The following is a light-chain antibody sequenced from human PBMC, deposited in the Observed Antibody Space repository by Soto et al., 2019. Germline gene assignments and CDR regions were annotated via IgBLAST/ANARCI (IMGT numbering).Light chain of an antibody. V-gene: IGKV3-11*01. CDR3: QLRSNWPPTWT. CDR2: DAS. Sequence: EIVLTQSPATLSLSPGERATLSCRASQSVSSYLAWYQHKPGQAPRLLIYDASKRATGIPARFSGSGSGTDFTHTISSLEPEDFAVYYCQLRSNWPPTWTFGQGTKVEVK. CDR1: QSVSSY. J-gene: IGKJ1*01.